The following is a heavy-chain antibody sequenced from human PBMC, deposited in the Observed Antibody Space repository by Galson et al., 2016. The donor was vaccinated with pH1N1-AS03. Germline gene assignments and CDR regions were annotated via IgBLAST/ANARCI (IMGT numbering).Heavy chain of an antibody. J-gene: IGHJ4*02. D-gene: IGHD3-22*01. V-gene: IGHV1-69*13. Sequence: SVKVSCKASGGNFRTHPISWVRQAPGQGLEWMGGIMPVFGPAKCAQKFQGRVTISADESTSTAYMELNNLRPEDTAVYYCATDHYETSDFRGAWDYWGQGTPVTVSS. CDR2: IMPVFGPA. CDR1: GGNFRTHP. CDR3: ATDHYETSDFRGAWDY.